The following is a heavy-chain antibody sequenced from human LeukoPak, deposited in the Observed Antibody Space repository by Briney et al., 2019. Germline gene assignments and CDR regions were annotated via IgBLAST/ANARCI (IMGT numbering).Heavy chain of an antibody. V-gene: IGHV1-69*06. J-gene: IGHJ4*02. CDR3: ARLPPTHGYSGYGGIDY. CDR2: IIPIFGTA. Sequence: ASVKVSCKASGGTFSRYAISWVRPAPGQGLESIGGIIPIFGTANYAQKFQGRVTITADKSTSTAYMELSSLRSEDTAVYYCARLPPTHGYSGYGGIDYWGQGTLVTVSS. CDR1: GGTFSRYA. D-gene: IGHD5-12*01.